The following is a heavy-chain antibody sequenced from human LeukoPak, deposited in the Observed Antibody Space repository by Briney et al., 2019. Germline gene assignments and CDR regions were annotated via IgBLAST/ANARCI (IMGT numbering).Heavy chain of an antibody. CDR2: IIPIFGTA. CDR1: GGTFSSYA. D-gene: IGHD2-15*01. CDR3: AREGFCSGGSCYNWFDP. V-gene: IGHV1-69*13. J-gene: IGHJ5*02. Sequence: SVKVSCKASGGTFSSYAISWVRQAPGQGLEWMGGIIPIFGTANYAQKFQGGVTITADESTSTAYMELSSLRSEDTAVYYCAREGFCSGGSCYNWFDPWGQGTLVTVSS.